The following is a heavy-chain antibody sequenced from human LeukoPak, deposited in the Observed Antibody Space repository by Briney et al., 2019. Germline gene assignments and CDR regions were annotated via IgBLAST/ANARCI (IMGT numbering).Heavy chain of an antibody. D-gene: IGHD6-19*01. J-gene: IGHJ1*01. V-gene: IGHV1-8*01. Sequence: GASVTVSCKASGYTFTSYDINWVRQAPGQGLEWMGWMNPNNGNTDYAQKFQGRVTLTRNTSISTAYMELSSLRSEDTAVYYCTRGGPVAGTHKYFQHWGQGTLVTVSS. CDR3: TRGGPVAGTHKYFQH. CDR1: GYTFTSYD. CDR2: MNPNNGNT.